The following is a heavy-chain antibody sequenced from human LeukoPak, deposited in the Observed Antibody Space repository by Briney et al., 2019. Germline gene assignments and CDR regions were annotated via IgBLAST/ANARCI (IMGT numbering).Heavy chain of an antibody. CDR3: ARQGIAVAGIDY. V-gene: IGHV4-59*08. CDR1: GGSISSYY. Sequence: SETLSLTCTVSGGSISSYYWSWIRQPPGKGLEWIGYIYYSGSTNYNPSLKSRVTISVDTSKNQFSLKLSAVTAADTAVYYCARQGIAVAGIDYWGQGTLVTVSS. J-gene: IGHJ4*02. D-gene: IGHD6-19*01. CDR2: IYYSGST.